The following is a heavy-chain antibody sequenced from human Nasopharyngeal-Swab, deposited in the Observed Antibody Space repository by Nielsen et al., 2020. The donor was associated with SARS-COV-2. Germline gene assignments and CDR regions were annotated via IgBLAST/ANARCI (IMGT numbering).Heavy chain of an antibody. V-gene: IGHV3-23*01. Sequence: GGSLRLSCAASGFAFSSYAMSWVRQTPGKGLEWVSSFSGSSGKTYYADYVKGRFTISRDTSKNTLYPQMSSLRADDTAVYYCAKDGGGWYTSGWYYFDYWGQGTLVTVSS. CDR3: AKDGGGWYTSGWYYFDY. CDR1: GFAFSSYA. J-gene: IGHJ4*02. CDR2: FSGSSGKT. D-gene: IGHD6-19*01.